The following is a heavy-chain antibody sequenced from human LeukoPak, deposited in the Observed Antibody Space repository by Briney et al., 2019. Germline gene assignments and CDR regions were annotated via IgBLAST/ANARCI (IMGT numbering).Heavy chain of an antibody. V-gene: IGHV4-59*01. D-gene: IGHD3-10*01. CDR3: ARLPDGSGSSGMDY. CDR2: IYYSGST. CDR1: GGSISSYY. J-gene: IGHJ4*02. Sequence: SETLSLTCTVSGGSISSYYWSWIRQPPGKGLEWIGYIYYSGSTNYNPSLKSRVTISVDTSKNQFSLKLSSVTAADTAVYYCARLPDGSGSSGMDYWGQGTLVTVSS.